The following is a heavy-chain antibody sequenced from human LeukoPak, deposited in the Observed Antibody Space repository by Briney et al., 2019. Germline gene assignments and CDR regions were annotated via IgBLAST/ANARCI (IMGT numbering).Heavy chain of an antibody. D-gene: IGHD6-13*01. V-gene: IGHV3-30-3*01. Sequence: GGSLRLSCAASGFTFSSYAMHWVRQAPGKGLEWVAVISYDGSNKYYADSVKGRFTISKDNSKNTLYLQMNSLRAEDTAVYYCARDYRIAAAGTSPDYWGQGTLVTVSS. CDR2: ISYDGSNK. J-gene: IGHJ4*02. CDR1: GFTFSSYA. CDR3: ARDYRIAAAGTSPDY.